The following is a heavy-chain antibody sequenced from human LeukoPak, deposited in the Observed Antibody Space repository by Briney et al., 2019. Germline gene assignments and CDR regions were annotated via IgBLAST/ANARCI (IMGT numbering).Heavy chain of an antibody. V-gene: IGHV1-69*05. CDR2: IIPIFGTA. Sequence: GASVKVSCKASGATFSSYAISWVRQAPGQGREWMGRIIPIFGTANYAQKFQGRVTITTDESTSTAYMELSSLGSEDTAVYYCASTYGGGYYYYYMDVWGKGTTVTVSS. CDR3: ASTYGGGYYYYYMDV. CDR1: GATFSSYA. J-gene: IGHJ6*03. D-gene: IGHD2/OR15-2a*01.